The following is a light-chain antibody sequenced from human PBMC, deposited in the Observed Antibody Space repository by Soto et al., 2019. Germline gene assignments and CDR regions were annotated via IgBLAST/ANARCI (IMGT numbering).Light chain of an antibody. CDR3: QQYHSPPYT. V-gene: IGKV4-1*01. Sequence: DIVMTQSPDSLAVSLGERATINCKSSQSVLYSANNKNYLAWFQQKPGQPPKLLIYWASTRESGVPDRFSGSGSGTVFPLTISSLQAEDVAVYCCQQYHSPPYTFGQGTKLEIK. J-gene: IGKJ2*01. CDR1: QSVLYSANNKNY. CDR2: WAS.